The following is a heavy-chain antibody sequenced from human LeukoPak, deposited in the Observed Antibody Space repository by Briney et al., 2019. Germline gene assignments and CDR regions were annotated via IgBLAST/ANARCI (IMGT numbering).Heavy chain of an antibody. V-gene: IGHV3-23*01. J-gene: IGHJ4*02. CDR3: AKDPRVGSRVATPCH. Sequence: GGSLRLSCAASGFTFTSYAMSWVRQAPGKGLEWVSAISGSGGSTYYADSVKGRSTISRDNSKSTLFPQMNSLRAEDTAVYYCAKDPRVGSRVATPCHWGQGTLVTVSS. D-gene: IGHD5-24*01. CDR1: GFTFTSYA. CDR2: ISGSGGST.